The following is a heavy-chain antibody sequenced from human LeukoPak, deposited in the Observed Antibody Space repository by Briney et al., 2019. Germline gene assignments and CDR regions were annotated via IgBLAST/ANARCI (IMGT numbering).Heavy chain of an antibody. CDR2: ISYDGSNK. Sequence: GGSLRLSCAASGFTFSSYSMNWVRQAPGKGLEWVAVISYDGSNKYYADSVKGRFTISRDNSKNTLYLQMNSLRAEDTAVYYCARAGYCSGGSCYPHYYYGMDVWGQGTTVTVSS. CDR1: GFTFSSYS. D-gene: IGHD2-15*01. J-gene: IGHJ6*02. V-gene: IGHV3-30*03. CDR3: ARAGYCSGGSCYPHYYYGMDV.